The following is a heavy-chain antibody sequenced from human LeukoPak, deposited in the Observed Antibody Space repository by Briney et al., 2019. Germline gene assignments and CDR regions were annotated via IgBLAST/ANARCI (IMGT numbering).Heavy chain of an antibody. CDR1: GYTFTSYY. CDR3: ARAATAMDTDAFDI. CDR2: INPSGGST. J-gene: IGHJ3*02. D-gene: IGHD5-18*01. Sequence: ASVQVSCKASGYTFTSYYMHWVRQATGQGLEWMGIINPSGGSTSYAQKFQGRVTMTRDMSTSTVYMELSSLRSEDTAVYYCARAATAMDTDAFDIWGQGTMVTVSS. V-gene: IGHV1-46*01.